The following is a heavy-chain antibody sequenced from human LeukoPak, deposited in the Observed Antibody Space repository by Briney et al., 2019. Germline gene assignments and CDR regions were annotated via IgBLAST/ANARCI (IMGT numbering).Heavy chain of an antibody. CDR1: GGSISGYY. V-gene: IGHV4-59*01. CDR2: IHDSGST. D-gene: IGHD6-6*01. Sequence: RTSETLSLTCTVSGGSISGYYWNWIRQPPGQGLEWIGYIHDSGSTNYNPSLESRVSISVDTSKNQFSLKLSSVTAADTAVYYCARTQPVAGRPRRCFDPWGQGTLVTVSS. J-gene: IGHJ5*02. CDR3: ARTQPVAGRPRRCFDP.